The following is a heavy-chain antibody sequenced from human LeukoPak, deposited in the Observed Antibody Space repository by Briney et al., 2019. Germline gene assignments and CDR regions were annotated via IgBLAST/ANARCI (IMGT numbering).Heavy chain of an antibody. J-gene: IGHJ6*02. Sequence: GGSLRLSCAASGFTFSSYAMNWARQAPGKRLEWVASINHNGNVNYYVDSVKGRFTISRDNAKNSLYLQMSNLRAEDTAVYFCARGGGLDVWGQGATVTVSS. D-gene: IGHD3-16*01. V-gene: IGHV3-7*03. CDR3: ARGGGLDV. CDR2: INHNGNVN. CDR1: GFTFSSYA.